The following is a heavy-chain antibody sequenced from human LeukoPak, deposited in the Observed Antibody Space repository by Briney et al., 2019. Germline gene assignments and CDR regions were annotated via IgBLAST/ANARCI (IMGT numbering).Heavy chain of an antibody. D-gene: IGHD1-14*01. J-gene: IGHJ4*02. CDR3: TRYNNDHFDY. CDR2: IAYDGSRA. CDR1: GFTFGGYG. Sequence: GGSLRLSCAGSGFTFGGYGMHWFRQTPGKGLEWVAVIAYDGSRAFYADSVKGRFTISRDNSKNTMSVQMDDLRAEDTAVYYCTRYNNDHFDYWGRGTLVSVSS. V-gene: IGHV3-33*01.